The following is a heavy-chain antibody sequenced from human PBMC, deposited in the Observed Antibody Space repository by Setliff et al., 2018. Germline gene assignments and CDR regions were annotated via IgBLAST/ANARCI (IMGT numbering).Heavy chain of an antibody. J-gene: IGHJ4*02. V-gene: IGHV4-59*11. CDR2: TYYIGAT. CDR3: ARGGVLGTGDFDY. D-gene: IGHD3-16*01. Sequence: SETLSLTCTVSGASISTHYWSWIRQPPGKGLEWIGHTYYIGATNYNPSLKGRVTIPVDTSKNQVSLKMNFVTAADTAVYYCARGGVLGTGDFDYWGQGTLVTVS. CDR1: GASISTHY.